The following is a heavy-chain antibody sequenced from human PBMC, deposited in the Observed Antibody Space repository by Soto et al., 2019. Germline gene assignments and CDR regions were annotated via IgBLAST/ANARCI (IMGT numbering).Heavy chain of an antibody. J-gene: IGHJ6*02. D-gene: IGHD3-3*01. Sequence: GGSLRLSCAASGFTFSSYAMHWVRQAPGKGLEWVAVISYDGSNKYYADSVKGRFTISRDNSKNTLYLQMNSLRAEDTAVYYCARGDFWSGYYTGSYYGMDVWGQGTTVTVSS. V-gene: IGHV3-30-3*01. CDR3: ARGDFWSGYYTGSYYGMDV. CDR1: GFTFSSYA. CDR2: ISYDGSNK.